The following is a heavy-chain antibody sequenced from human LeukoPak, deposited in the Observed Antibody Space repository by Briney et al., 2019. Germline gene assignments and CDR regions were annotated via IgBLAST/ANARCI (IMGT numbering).Heavy chain of an antibody. J-gene: IGHJ3*02. Sequence: GGSLRLSCAASGFTFSSYAMSWVRQAPGKGLEWVSAISGSGGSTYYADSVKGRFTISRDNSKNTLYLQMNSLRAEDTAVYYCASHQSEAIAAAALDAFDIWGQGTMVTVSS. CDR1: GFTFSSYA. V-gene: IGHV3-23*01. CDR3: ASHQSEAIAAAALDAFDI. CDR2: ISGSGGST. D-gene: IGHD6-13*01.